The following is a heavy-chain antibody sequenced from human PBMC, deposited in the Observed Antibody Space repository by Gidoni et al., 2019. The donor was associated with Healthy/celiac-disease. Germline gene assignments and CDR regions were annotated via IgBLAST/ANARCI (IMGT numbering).Heavy chain of an antibody. CDR3: ARDRMTTVTTLDY. CDR2: ISYDGSNK. Sequence: QLQLVESGGGVVQPGRSLRLSCAASGFPFSSYAMHWVRQAPGKGLEWVAVISYDGSNKYYADSVKGRFTISRDNSKNTLYLQMNSLRAEDTAVYYCARDRMTTVTTLDYWGQGTLVTVSS. CDR1: GFPFSSYA. V-gene: IGHV3-30-3*01. J-gene: IGHJ4*02. D-gene: IGHD4-17*01.